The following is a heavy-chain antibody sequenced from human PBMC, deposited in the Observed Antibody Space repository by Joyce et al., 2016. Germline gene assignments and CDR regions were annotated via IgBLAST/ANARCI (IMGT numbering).Heavy chain of an antibody. Sequence: QVQLVQSGAEVKKPGASVKVSCKASGYTFTNFDINWVRQAPGQGLEWVGWSTPNSGNTGYAQNFQGRVTMTRDTSISTAYMELSSLRSEDTAVYFCARNKYGTGDFDFWGQGTPVTVSS. CDR2: STPNSGNT. CDR3: ARNKYGTGDFDF. CDR1: GYTFTNFD. V-gene: IGHV1-8*01. J-gene: IGHJ4*02. D-gene: IGHD7-27*01.